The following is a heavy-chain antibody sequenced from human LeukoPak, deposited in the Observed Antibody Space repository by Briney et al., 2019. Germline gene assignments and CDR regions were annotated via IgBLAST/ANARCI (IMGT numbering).Heavy chain of an antibody. V-gene: IGHV4-59*11. CDR3: AGGYSPSSYFDY. CDR2: IYYSGST. Sequence: SETLSLTCAVYGGSFSDHYWNWIRQPPGKGLEWIGYIYYSGSTSYNPSLKSRVTISVDTSKNQFSLKLSSVTAADTAVYYCAGGYSPSSYFDYWGREPWSPSPQ. D-gene: IGHD5-18*01. J-gene: IGHJ4*02. CDR1: GGSFSDHY.